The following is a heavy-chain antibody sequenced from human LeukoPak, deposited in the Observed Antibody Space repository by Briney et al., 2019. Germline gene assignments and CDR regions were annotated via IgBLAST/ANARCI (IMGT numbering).Heavy chain of an antibody. CDR3: ARAPRDYYYYYGMDV. J-gene: IGHJ6*02. CDR2: IYYSGST. V-gene: IGHV4-59*01. Sequence: SETLSLTCTVSGGSISSYYWSWLRQPPGKGLEWIGYIYYSGSTNYNPSLKSRVTISVDTSKNQSSLKLSSVTAADTAVYYCARAPRDYYYYYGMDVWGQGTTVTVSS. CDR1: GGSISSYY.